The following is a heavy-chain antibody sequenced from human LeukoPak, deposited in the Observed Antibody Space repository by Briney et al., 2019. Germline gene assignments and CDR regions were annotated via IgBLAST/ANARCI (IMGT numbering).Heavy chain of an antibody. V-gene: IGHV4-59*08. D-gene: IGHD3-16*02. CDR2: IYVTGST. Sequence: PSETLSLTCIVSGGFIGTDYWSWIRQSPGKRLEWIGYIYVTGSTRYNPYLQSRVTISVDTSRNQFFLKMSSVTAADTAVYYCARHIGGGIEDMDVWGTGTKVTVSS. J-gene: IGHJ6*03. CDR1: GGFIGTDY. CDR3: ARHIGGGIEDMDV.